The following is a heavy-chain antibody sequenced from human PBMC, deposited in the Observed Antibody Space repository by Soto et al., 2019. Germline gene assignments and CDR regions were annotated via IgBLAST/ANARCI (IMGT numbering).Heavy chain of an antibody. CDR2: ISSSGSTI. V-gene: IGHV3-11*04. Sequence: LRLSCAAPGFTFSDYYMSWIRQAPGKGLEWVSYISSSGSTIYYADSVKGRFTISRDNAKNSLYLQMNSLRAEDTAVYYCARDVESGSSQYYYYYYGMDVWGQGTTVTVSS. CDR1: GFTFSDYY. D-gene: IGHD1-26*01. CDR3: ARDVESGSSQYYYYYYGMDV. J-gene: IGHJ6*02.